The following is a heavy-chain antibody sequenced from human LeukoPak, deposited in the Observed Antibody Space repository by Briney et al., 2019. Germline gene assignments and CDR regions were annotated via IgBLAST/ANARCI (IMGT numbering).Heavy chain of an antibody. CDR3: AKPYYGDFDY. J-gene: IGHJ4*02. CDR2: ISYDGSNK. CDR1: GFTFSSYG. D-gene: IGHD4-17*01. Sequence: GGSLRLSCAASGFTFSSYGMHWVREAPSKGLEWVAVISYDGSNKYYADSVKGRITISRDNSKNTLYLQMNSLRAEDTAVYYCAKPYYGDFDYWGQGTLVTVSS. V-gene: IGHV3-30*18.